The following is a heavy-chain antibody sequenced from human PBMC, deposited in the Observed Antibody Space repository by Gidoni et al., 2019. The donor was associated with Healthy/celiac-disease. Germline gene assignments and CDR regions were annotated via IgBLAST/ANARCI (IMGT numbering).Heavy chain of an antibody. Sequence: QVQLVQSGAEVKKPGSSVQVSCKASGGTFTSYAISWVRQAPGQGLEWMGGIIPIFGTANYAQKFQGRVTITADESTSTAYMELSSLRSEDTAVYYCASPQTTVVTPWYYYGMDVWGQGTTVTVSS. CDR3: ASPQTTVVTPWYYYGMDV. CDR1: GGTFTSYA. D-gene: IGHD4-17*01. J-gene: IGHJ6*02. V-gene: IGHV1-69*01. CDR2: IIPIFGTA.